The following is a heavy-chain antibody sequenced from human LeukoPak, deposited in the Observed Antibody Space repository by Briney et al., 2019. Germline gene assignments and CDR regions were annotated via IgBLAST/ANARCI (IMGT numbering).Heavy chain of an antibody. CDR3: AKTWNYNNWFDP. Sequence: GGTLRLSCAASGFTFSSFGMSWVRQAPGKGLEWVSVISGSGGSTYYADSVKGRFTISRGNSKNTLYLQMNSLRAEDTAVYYCAKTWNYNNWFDPWGQGTLVTVSS. CDR1: GFTFSSFG. CDR2: ISGSGGST. V-gene: IGHV3-23*01. J-gene: IGHJ5*02. D-gene: IGHD1-7*01.